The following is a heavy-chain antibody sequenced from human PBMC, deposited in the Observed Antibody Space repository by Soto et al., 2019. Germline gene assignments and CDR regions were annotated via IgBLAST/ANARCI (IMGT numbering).Heavy chain of an antibody. J-gene: IGHJ6*02. CDR2: IYTSGST. CDR1: SGSIRSDY. CDR3: AREGASGFGMDV. Sequence: SETLSLTCNVSSGSIRSDYWSWVRQPAGKPLGWIGRIYTSGSTNYNPSLKSRVSMSVDTSKNQFSLEVTSVTAADTAVYYCAREGASGFGMDVWGQGTTVTVFS. V-gene: IGHV4-4*07. D-gene: IGHD1-26*01.